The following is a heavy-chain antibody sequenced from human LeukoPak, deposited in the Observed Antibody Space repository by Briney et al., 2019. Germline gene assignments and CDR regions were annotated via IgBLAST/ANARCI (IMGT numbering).Heavy chain of an antibody. CDR3: AKDRPITMVRGAPDY. V-gene: IGHV3-30*02. Sequence: GGSLRLSCAASGFTFSSYGMHWVRQAPGKGLEWVAFIRYDGSNKYYADSVKGRFTISRDNSKNTLYLQMNSLRAEDTAVYYCAKDRPITMVRGAPDYWGQGTLVTVSS. CDR1: GFTFSSYG. CDR2: IRYDGSNK. D-gene: IGHD3-10*01. J-gene: IGHJ4*02.